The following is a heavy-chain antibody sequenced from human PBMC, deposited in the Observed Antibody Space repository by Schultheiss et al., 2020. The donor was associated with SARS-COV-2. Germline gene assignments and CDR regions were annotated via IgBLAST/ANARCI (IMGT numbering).Heavy chain of an antibody. V-gene: IGHV4-59*08. CDR3: ARHGSSGYYLDY. CDR1: GGSISSYY. Sequence: GSLRLSCTVSGGSISSYYWSWIRQPPGKGLEWIGYIYYSGSTNYNPSLKSRVTISLDTSKNQFSLKLSSVTAADTAVYYCARHGSSGYYLDYWGQGTLVTVSS. D-gene: IGHD3-22*01. CDR2: IYYSGST. J-gene: IGHJ4*02.